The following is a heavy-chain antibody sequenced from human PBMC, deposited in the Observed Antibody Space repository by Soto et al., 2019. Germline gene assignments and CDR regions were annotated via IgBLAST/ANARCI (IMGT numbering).Heavy chain of an antibody. V-gene: IGHV3-11*01. CDR1: GFTFSDYY. D-gene: IGHD6-13*01. Sequence: PGGSLRLSCAASGFTFSDYYMTWIRQAPGSGLEWVSYISSSSGTISYANSVKGRFAISRDNAQNSLYLQMTSLRAEDTAVYYCARGTYRSKTDFDYWGQGTLVTVSS. CDR3: ARGTYRSKTDFDY. J-gene: IGHJ4*02. CDR2: ISSSSGTI.